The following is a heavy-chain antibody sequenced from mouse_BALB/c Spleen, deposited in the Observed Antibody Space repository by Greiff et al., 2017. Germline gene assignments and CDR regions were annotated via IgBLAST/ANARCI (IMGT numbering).Heavy chain of an antibody. CDR3: ARLGGNYGYAMDY. Sequence: VKLVESGPELVKPGASVKISCKASGYAFSSSWMNWVKQRPGQGLEWIGRIYPGDGDTNYNGKFKGKATLTADKSSSTAYMQLSSLTSVDSAVYFCARLGGNYGYAMDYWGQGTSVTVSS. D-gene: IGHD2-1*01. V-gene: IGHV1-82*01. CDR2: IYPGDGDT. CDR1: GYAFSSSW. J-gene: IGHJ4*01.